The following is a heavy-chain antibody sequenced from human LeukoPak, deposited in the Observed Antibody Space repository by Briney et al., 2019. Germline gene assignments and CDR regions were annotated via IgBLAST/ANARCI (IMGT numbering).Heavy chain of an antibody. Sequence: GGSLRLSCAASGFTFSSYWMSWVRQAPGKGLEWVANIKQDGSEKYYVDSVKGRFTISRDNAKTSLYLQMNSLRAEDTAVYYCASSRLSSSMDVWGQGTTVTVSS. CDR3: ASSRLSSSMDV. V-gene: IGHV3-7*01. CDR1: GFTFSSYW. D-gene: IGHD3-16*02. J-gene: IGHJ6*02. CDR2: IKQDGSEK.